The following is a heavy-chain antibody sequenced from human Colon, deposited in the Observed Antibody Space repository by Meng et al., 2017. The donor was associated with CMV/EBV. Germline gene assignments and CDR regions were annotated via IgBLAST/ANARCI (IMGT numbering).Heavy chain of an antibody. CDR3: AKGTAATTVPDFDS. J-gene: IGHJ4*02. Sequence: GGSLRLSCAGSGFTVDDYTMNWVRQAPGKGLEWISVISWDGSSKTYADSVRGRFAISRDNSKNSLFLQLSSLRVEDTALYYCAKGTAATTVPDFDSWGQGTLVTVSS. CDR1: GFTVDDYT. V-gene: IGHV3-43*01. CDR2: ISWDGSSK. D-gene: IGHD4-17*01.